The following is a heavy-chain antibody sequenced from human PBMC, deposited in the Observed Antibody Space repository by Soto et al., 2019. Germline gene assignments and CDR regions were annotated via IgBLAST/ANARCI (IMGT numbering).Heavy chain of an antibody. CDR3: ARRSRTYYYDSSGYFRFDY. J-gene: IGHJ4*02. Sequence: ASVKVSCKASGYTFTSYDINWVRQATGHGLEWMGWMNPNSGNTGYAQKFQGRVTMTRNTSISTAYMELSSLRSEDTAVYYCARRSRTYYYDSSGYFRFDYWGQGTLVTVSS. CDR2: MNPNSGNT. D-gene: IGHD3-22*01. V-gene: IGHV1-8*01. CDR1: GYTFTSYD.